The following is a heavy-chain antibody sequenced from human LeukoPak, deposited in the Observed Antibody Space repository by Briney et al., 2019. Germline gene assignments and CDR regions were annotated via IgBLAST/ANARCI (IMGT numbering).Heavy chain of an antibody. CDR3: ARHRGSCSGGSCPNWYFDL. V-gene: IGHV3-33*01. CDR2: IWDDGSNK. Sequence: GGSPRLSCAASGFTSSNYGMHWVRQAPGTGLEWVAIIWDDGSNKYHADSANGRFTISRDNSKNTLYLQMNSLRAEDTAVYFCARHRGSCSGGSCPNWYFDLWGRGTLVTVSS. CDR1: GFTSSNYG. J-gene: IGHJ2*01. D-gene: IGHD2-15*01.